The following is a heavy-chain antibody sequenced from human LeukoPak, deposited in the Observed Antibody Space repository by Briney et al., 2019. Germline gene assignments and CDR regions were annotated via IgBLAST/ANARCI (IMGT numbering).Heavy chain of an antibody. CDR1: GFTFSSYW. D-gene: IGHD4-17*01. J-gene: IGHJ4*02. V-gene: IGHV3-7*01. CDR2: INQDGHEN. CDR3: ARGGRCYLGY. Sequence: GGSLRLSCAASGFTFSSYWMSWVRQVPGKGLECVANINQDGHENHYVDSVKGRFTISRDDVQNSLYLQMNSLRADDTAVYYCARGGRCYLGYWGQGTLATVSS.